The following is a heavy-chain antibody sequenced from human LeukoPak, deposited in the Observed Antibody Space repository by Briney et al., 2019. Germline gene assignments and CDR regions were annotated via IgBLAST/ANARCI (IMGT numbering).Heavy chain of an antibody. V-gene: IGHV3-30*18. CDR2: ISYDGSNK. Sequence: GGSLRLSCATSGSTFSTSGMHWVRQAPGKGLEWVAVISYDGSNKYYADSVKGRFPISRDNSKNTLYLQMNSLRAEDTAVYYCAKVAVADNFDYWGQGTLVTVSS. D-gene: IGHD6-19*01. J-gene: IGHJ4*02. CDR1: GSTFSTSG. CDR3: AKVAVADNFDY.